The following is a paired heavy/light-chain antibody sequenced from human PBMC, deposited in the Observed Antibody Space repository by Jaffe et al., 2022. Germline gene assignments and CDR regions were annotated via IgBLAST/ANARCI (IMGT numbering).Heavy chain of an antibody. CDR3: ARGYSNYESWFDP. D-gene: IGHD4-4*01. J-gene: IGHJ5*02. CDR2: VIPMFGIA. CDR1: GGTFSSYA. Sequence: QVQLVQSGAEVKKPGSSMKVSCKASGGTFSSYAINWVRQAPGQGLEWMGGVIPMFGIANYAQKFQGRVTITADESTSTAYMELSSLRSEDTAVYYCARGYSNYESWFDPWGQGTLVTVSS. V-gene: IGHV1-69*01.
Light chain of an antibody. J-gene: IGKJ4*01. Sequence: DIVMTQSPDSLAVSLGERATINCKSSQSVLYSSKNKKYLAWYQQKPGQPPKLLIYWASTRESGVPDRFSGSGSGTEFTLTISSLQAEDVAVYYCQQYYSTPLTFGGGTKVEIK. V-gene: IGKV4-1*01. CDR3: QQYYSTPLT. CDR2: WAS. CDR1: QSVLYSSKNKKY.